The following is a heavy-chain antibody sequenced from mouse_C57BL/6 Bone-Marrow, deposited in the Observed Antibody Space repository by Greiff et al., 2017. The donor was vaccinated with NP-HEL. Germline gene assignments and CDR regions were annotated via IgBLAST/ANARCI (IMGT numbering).Heavy chain of an antibody. D-gene: IGHD2-3*01. CDR2: IDPSDSYT. J-gene: IGHJ3*01. CDR3: ARRWLLKLAY. V-gene: IGHV1-59*01. CDR1: GYTFTSYW. Sequence: QVQLQQPGAELVRPGTSVKFSCKASGYTFTSYWMHWVKQRPGQGLEWIGVIDPSDSYTNYNQKFKGKATLTVDTSSSTAYMQLSSLTSEDSAVYYCARRWLLKLAYWGQGTLVTVSA.